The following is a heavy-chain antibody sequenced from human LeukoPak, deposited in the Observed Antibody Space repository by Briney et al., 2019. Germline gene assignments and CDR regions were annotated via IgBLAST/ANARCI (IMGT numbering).Heavy chain of an antibody. D-gene: IGHD5-12*01. Sequence: SETLSLTCTVSGYSISSGYYWGWIRQPPGKGLEWIGSIYHSGSTYYNPSLKSRVTISVDTSKNQFSLKLSSVTAADTAVYYCARDENRYSGYVDPWGQGTLVTVSS. CDR2: IYHSGST. CDR1: GYSISSGYY. CDR3: ARDENRYSGYVDP. V-gene: IGHV4-38-2*02. J-gene: IGHJ5*02.